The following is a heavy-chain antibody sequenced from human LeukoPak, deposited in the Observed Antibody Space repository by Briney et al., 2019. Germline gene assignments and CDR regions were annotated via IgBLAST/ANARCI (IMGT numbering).Heavy chain of an antibody. V-gene: IGHV3-48*01. CDR3: ARDRTGQQLISRKEYYYMDV. J-gene: IGHJ6*03. CDR1: GFTFSHHN. CDR2: ISSSGNTI. D-gene: IGHD4-11*01. Sequence: GGSLRLSCAASGFTFSHHNMNWVRQVPGKGLESVSYISSSGNTIYYADSVKGRFTISRDNSKNTLYLQMNSLRAEDTAVYYCARDRTGQQLISRKEYYYMDVWGKGTTVTISS.